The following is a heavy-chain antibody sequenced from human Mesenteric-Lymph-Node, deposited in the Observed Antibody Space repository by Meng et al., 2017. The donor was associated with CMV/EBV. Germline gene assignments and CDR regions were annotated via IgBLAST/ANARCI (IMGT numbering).Heavy chain of an antibody. J-gene: IGHJ6*02. CDR3: ARGLGILNKFGEVLNYGMDV. CDR1: GGSFSGYY. Sequence: GSLRLSCAVYGGSFSGYYWSWIRQPPGKGLEWIGEINHSGSTNYNPSLKSRVTISVDTSKNQFSLKLSSVTAADTAVYYCARGLGILNKFGEVLNYGMDVWGQGTPVTVSS. CDR2: INHSGST. V-gene: IGHV4-34*01. D-gene: IGHD3-16*01.